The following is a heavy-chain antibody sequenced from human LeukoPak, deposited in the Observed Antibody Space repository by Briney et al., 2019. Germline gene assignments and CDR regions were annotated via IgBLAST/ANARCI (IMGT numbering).Heavy chain of an antibody. CDR1: GFTFSSYA. D-gene: IGHD3-22*01. CDR2: ISSNGGST. V-gene: IGHV3-64*01. J-gene: IGHJ4*02. CDR3: ARVGILNYYDSSGYEGGLDY. Sequence: PGGSLRLSCAASGFTFSSYAMHWVRQAPGKGLEYVSAISSNGGSTYYANPVKGRFTISRDNSKNTLYLQMGSLRAEDMAVYYCARVGILNYYDSSGYEGGLDYWGQGTLVTVSS.